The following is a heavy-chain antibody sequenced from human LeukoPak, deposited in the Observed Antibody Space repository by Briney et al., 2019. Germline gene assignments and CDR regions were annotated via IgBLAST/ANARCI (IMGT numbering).Heavy chain of an antibody. Sequence: SETLSLTRAVSGYSIGSGYYWGWIRQPPGKGLEWIGSIYHSGSTYYNPSLKSRVTISVDTSKNQFSLKLSSVTAADTAVYYCASTGTTALFDYWGQGTLVTVSS. CDR1: GYSIGSGYY. CDR2: IYHSGST. J-gene: IGHJ4*02. D-gene: IGHD1-7*01. V-gene: IGHV4-38-2*01. CDR3: ASTGTTALFDY.